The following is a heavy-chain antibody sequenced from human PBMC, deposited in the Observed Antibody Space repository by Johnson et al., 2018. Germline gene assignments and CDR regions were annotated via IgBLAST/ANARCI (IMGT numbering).Heavy chain of an antibody. J-gene: IGHJ6*03. CDR2: ISWDSGSL. V-gene: IGHV3-9*01. D-gene: IGHD4-17*01. CDR1: GFKFDNYA. CDR3: AKLRAGNYMDV. Sequence: VQLVESGGGLVQPGRSLRLSCAASGFKFDNYAIHWVRQAPGKGLEWVSGISWDSGSLGYADSVKGRFSISRDNAKNSVYLQMNSLRVEDTAVYYCAKLRAGNYMDVWGKGTTVTVSS.